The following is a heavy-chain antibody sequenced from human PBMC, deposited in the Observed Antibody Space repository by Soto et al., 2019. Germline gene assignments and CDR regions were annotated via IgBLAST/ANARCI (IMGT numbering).Heavy chain of an antibody. CDR3: AKEAPGGWHFFDT. J-gene: IGHJ4*02. Sequence: PGGSLRLSCAASGFTFRIYGMHWVRQAPGKGLEWVAFISDDGSQKYYGDSVKGRFTISRDNSKNTLSLRMISLRTEDTSVYYCAKEAPGGWHFFDTWGQGTLVTVSS. V-gene: IGHV3-30*18. CDR2: ISDDGSQK. CDR1: GFTFRIYG. D-gene: IGHD6-19*01.